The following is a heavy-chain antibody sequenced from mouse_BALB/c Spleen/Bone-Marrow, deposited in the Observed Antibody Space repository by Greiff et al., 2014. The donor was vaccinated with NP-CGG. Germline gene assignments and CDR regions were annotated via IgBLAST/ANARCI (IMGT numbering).Heavy chain of an antibody. CDR2: INVNNGGT. CDR3: VTGTAWFTY. J-gene: IGHJ3*01. V-gene: IGHV1-18*01. CDR1: GYTFTDYI. D-gene: IGHD4-1*01. Sequence: VQLQQSGPELVKPGASVKITCKAPGYTFTDYIMDWVRLSHGKSLEWIGDINVNNGGTIYNQKFKGKATLTVDKSSSTAYMELRSLTSEDTAVYYCVTGTAWFTYWGQGTLVTVST.